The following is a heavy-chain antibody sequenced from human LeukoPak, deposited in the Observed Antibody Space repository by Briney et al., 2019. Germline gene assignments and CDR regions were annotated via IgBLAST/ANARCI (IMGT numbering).Heavy chain of an antibody. CDR1: GDSISGQH. CDR3: ATYYRGVGGRGY. J-gene: IGHJ4*01. V-gene: IGHV4-59*11. CDR2: IYYSGTT. Sequence: SETLSLTCTVSGDSISGQHLTWIRQPPGQGLEWIGQIYYSGTTHYNPALQSRVTMSLDTSKNQFSLKVTSVTAADTAVYFCATYYRGVGGRGYWGQGNLVTVSS. D-gene: IGHD4-23*01.